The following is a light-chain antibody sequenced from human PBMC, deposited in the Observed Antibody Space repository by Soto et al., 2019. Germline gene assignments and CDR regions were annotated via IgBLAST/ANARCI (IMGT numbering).Light chain of an antibody. CDR3: HQDYSTPET. J-gene: IGKJ1*01. V-gene: IGKV4-1*01. Sequence: DIVMTQSPDSLAVPLGERATLNCTSSQSSLYTSRKRNDLAWYQYKPGQPPKLLVYWASTRESGVPARFIGGRSEPDFPLTISSLQAEEVAVYYCHQDYSTPETFGQGTRVEIK. CDR1: QSSLYTSRKRND. CDR2: WAS.